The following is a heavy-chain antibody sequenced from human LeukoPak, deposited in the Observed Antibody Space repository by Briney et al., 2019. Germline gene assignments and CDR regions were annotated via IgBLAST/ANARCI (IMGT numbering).Heavy chain of an antibody. CDR1: GFTFSNAW. D-gene: IGHD5-12*01. V-gene: IGHV3-15*01. Sequence: AGGSLRLSCVASGFTFSNAWMSWVRQAPGKGLEWVGRIKSKTDGGTTDYAAPVKGRFTISRDDSKNTLYLQMNSLKTEDTAVYYCKDDIVATIIVGYYYGMDVWGQGTTVTVSS. CDR3: KDDIVATIIVGYYYGMDV. J-gene: IGHJ6*02. CDR2: IKSKTDGGTT.